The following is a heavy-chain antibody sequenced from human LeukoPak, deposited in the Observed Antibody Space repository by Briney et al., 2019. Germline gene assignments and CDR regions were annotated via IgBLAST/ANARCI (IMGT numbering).Heavy chain of an antibody. J-gene: IGHJ3*02. Sequence: GGSLRLSCVGSGFTFSDAWMRWVRQAPGKGLEWVGRIKSKTDGGTTDYAAPVKGRFTISRDDSKNTLYLQMNSLKSEDTAVYYCTTVWNCGGDCSDAFDIWGQGTMVTVSS. CDR1: GFTFSDAW. CDR2: IKSKTDGGTT. V-gene: IGHV3-15*01. CDR3: TTVWNCGGDCSDAFDI. D-gene: IGHD2-21*02.